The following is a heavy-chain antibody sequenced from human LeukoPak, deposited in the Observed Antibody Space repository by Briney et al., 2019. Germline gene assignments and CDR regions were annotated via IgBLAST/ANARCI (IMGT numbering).Heavy chain of an antibody. J-gene: IGHJ6*03. CDR1: GYAFTRYY. D-gene: IGHD4-17*01. CDR3: ARGNDYGDYIYYYYYMDV. V-gene: IGHV1-46*01. CDR2: INPSGPGT. Sequence: ASVKVSCKASGYAFTRYYMHWVRQAPGQGLEWMGVINPSGPGTSYALKFKGRVTMTTDTSTRTVYMELNNLRSEDTAVYYCARGNDYGDYIYYYYYMDVWGKGTTVTVSS.